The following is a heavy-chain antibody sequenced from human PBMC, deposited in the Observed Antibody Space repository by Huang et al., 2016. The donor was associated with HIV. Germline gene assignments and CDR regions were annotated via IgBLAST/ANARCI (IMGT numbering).Heavy chain of an antibody. D-gene: IGHD1-26*01. J-gene: IGHJ3*02. Sequence: QVQLVQSGAEVKKSGSSVKVSCTASGGTFSSFGITWVRQAPGQGLEWMGGIIHILGTTNYAQKFQGRVTITADEFTSTAHMELRRLRSGDTAVYYCAREFEYTSSDFAFDIWGQGTLVTVSS. V-gene: IGHV1-69*01. CDR3: AREFEYTSSDFAFDI. CDR1: GGTFSSFG. CDR2: IIHILGTT.